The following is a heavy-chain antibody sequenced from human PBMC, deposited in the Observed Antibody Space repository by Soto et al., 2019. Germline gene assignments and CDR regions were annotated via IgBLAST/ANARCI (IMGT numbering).Heavy chain of an antibody. J-gene: IGHJ5*02. CDR3: ARWAIQLRNWFDP. V-gene: IGHV4-61*03. Sequence: SSETLSLTCTVSGGSVSSGSFYWSWVRQPPGKGLEWIGYIYYSGGTNYNPSLKNRVTISKDSSENHFSLKLSSVTAADTAVYYCARWAIQLRNWFDPWGQGTLVTVSS. CDR1: GGSVSSGSFY. D-gene: IGHD5-18*01. CDR2: IYYSGGT.